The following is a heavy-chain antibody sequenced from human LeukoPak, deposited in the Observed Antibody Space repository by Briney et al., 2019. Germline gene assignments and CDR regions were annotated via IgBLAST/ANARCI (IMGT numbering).Heavy chain of an antibody. J-gene: IGHJ4*02. V-gene: IGHV3-23*01. CDR3: SRIKYGGNFGYHFDY. Sequence: PGGSLRLSCSASGFNFNYFAMSWVRQAPGKLLEWVSTIGDSGSGGSYADSVRGRFTISRDNSKNMVYLQMHSLRVDDSAVYYCSRIKYGGNFGYHFDYWGQGTLVTVSS. D-gene: IGHD4-23*01. CDR2: IGDSGSGG. CDR1: GFNFNYFA.